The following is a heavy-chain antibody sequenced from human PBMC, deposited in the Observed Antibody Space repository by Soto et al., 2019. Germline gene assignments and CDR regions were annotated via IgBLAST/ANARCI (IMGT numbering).Heavy chain of an antibody. CDR2: IGGSGGSI. Sequence: QPGGSLRLSCAASGFTFSTVSMNWVRQAPGKGLEWLSYIGGSGGSISYADSVKGRFTISRDNGKNTLYLQMSSLRDEDTAVYYCARDSSSWYSSWFDPWGQGTLVTVSS. J-gene: IGHJ5*02. D-gene: IGHD6-13*01. CDR3: ARDSSSWYSSWFDP. V-gene: IGHV3-48*02. CDR1: GFTFSTVS.